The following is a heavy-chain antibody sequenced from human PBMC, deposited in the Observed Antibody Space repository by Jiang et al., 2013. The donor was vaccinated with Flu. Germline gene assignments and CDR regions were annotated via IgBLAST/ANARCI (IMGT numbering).Heavy chain of an antibody. Sequence: EVKKPGSSVKVSCKASGGTFSHYAISWVRQAPGQGLEWMGGIIPIVGTAKYAQRFQGRLTISAHESTRTADIELSSLTSDDTAVYYCARGSQAADYYYGMDVWGQGTTVTVS. CDR3: ARGSQAADYYYGMDV. CDR2: IIPIVGTA. J-gene: IGHJ6*02. V-gene: IGHV1-69*01. D-gene: IGHD6-13*01. CDR1: GGTFSHYA.